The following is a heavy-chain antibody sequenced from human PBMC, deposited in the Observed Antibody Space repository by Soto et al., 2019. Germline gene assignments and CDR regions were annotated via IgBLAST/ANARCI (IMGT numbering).Heavy chain of an antibody. Sequence: GGSLRLSCAASGFTFSSYSMNWVRQAPGKGLEWVSYISSSSSTIYYAGSVKGRFTISRDNAKNSLYLQMNSLRAEDTAVYYCARDRITIFGVVTSSFDYWGQGTLVTVSS. J-gene: IGHJ4*02. CDR2: ISSSSSTI. D-gene: IGHD3-3*01. V-gene: IGHV3-48*01. CDR1: GFTFSSYS. CDR3: ARDRITIFGVVTSSFDY.